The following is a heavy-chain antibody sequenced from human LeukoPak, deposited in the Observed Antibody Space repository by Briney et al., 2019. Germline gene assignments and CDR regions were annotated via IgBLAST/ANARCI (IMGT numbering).Heavy chain of an antibody. CDR2: IWYDGSNK. D-gene: IGHD3-3*01. CDR3: AKLSSGNLYYFDY. CDR1: GFTFSSYG. J-gene: IGHJ4*02. Sequence: GRSLRLSCAASGFTFSSYGMHWVRQAPGKGLEWVAVIWYDGSNKYYADSVKGRFTISRDNSKNTLYLQMDSLRAEDTAVYYCAKLSSGNLYYFDYWGQGTLVTVSS. V-gene: IGHV3-33*06.